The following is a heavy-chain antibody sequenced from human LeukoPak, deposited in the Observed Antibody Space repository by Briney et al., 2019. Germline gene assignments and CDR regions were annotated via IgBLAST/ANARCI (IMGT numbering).Heavy chain of an antibody. D-gene: IGHD2-15*01. V-gene: IGHV1-69*13. J-gene: IGHJ4*02. CDR2: IIPIFGTA. CDR1: GGTFSSYA. CDR3: ARTGYCSGGSCYEDY. Sequence: ASVKVSCKASGGTFSSYAISWVRQAPGQGLEWMGGIIPIFGTANYAQKFQGRVTITADESTSTAYMELSSLRSEDTAVYYCARTGYCSGGSCYEDYWGQETLVTVSS.